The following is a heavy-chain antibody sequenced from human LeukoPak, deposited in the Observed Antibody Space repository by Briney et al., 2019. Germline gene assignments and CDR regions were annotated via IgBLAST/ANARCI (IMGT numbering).Heavy chain of an antibody. CDR3: ARQTGSGLFILP. D-gene: IGHD3/OR15-3a*01. V-gene: IGHV4-38-2*02. CDR2: IYYSGNT. J-gene: IGHJ4*02. Sequence: KCSETLSLTCTVSGYSISSGFYWGWIRQPPGKGLEWIGSIYYSGNTYYNASLKSQVSISIDTSKNQFSLRLTSVTAADTAVYYCARQTGSGLFILPGGQGTLVTVSS. CDR1: GYSISSGFY.